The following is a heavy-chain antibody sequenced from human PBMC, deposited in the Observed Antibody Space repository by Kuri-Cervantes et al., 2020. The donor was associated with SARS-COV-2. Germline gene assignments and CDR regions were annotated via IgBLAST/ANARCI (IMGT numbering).Heavy chain of an antibody. CDR3: ARLGYSYAYARDY. Sequence: GSLRLSCTVSGGSVSSGSYYWSWIRQPPGKGLEWIGYIYYSGSTYYNPSLKSRVTISVDTSKNQFSLKLSSVTAADTAVYYCARLGYSYAYARDYWGQGTLVTVSS. V-gene: IGHV4-61*01. D-gene: IGHD5-18*01. CDR1: GGSVSSGSYY. CDR2: IYYSGST. J-gene: IGHJ4*02.